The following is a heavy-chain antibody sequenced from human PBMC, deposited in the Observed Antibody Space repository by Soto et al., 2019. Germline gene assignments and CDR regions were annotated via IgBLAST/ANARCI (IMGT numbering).Heavy chain of an antibody. Sequence: ASVKVSCKASGGTFSSYAISWVRQAPGQGLEWMGGIIPIFGTANYAQKFQGRVTITADESTSTAYMELSSLRSEDTAVYYCARDPLDSSGYYYYGMDVWGQGTTVTVSS. CDR3: ARDPLDSSGYYYYGMDV. CDR1: GGTFSSYA. D-gene: IGHD3-22*01. CDR2: IIPIFGTA. J-gene: IGHJ6*02. V-gene: IGHV1-69*13.